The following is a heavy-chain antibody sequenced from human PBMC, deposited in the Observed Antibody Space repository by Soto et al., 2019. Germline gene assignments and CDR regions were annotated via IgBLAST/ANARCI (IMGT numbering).Heavy chain of an antibody. CDR3: ARRTLLGYGSGSYY. V-gene: IGHV3-53*01. D-gene: IGHD3-10*01. CDR1: GFTVSSNY. J-gene: IGHJ4*02. Sequence: GGSLRLSCAASGFTVSSNYMSWVRQAPGKGLEWVSVIYSGGSTYYADSVKGRFTISRDNSKNTLYLQMNSLRAEDTAVYYCARRTLLGYGSGSYYWGQGTLVTVSS. CDR2: IYSGGST.